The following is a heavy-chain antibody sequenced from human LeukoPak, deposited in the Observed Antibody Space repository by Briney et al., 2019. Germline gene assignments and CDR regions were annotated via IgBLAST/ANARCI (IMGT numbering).Heavy chain of an antibody. CDR2: INRDGNST. CDR1: GFTFSNYW. Sequence: GGSLRLSCAASGFTFSNYWMHWVRQAPGKGLVWISRINRDGNSTSYADSVKGRFTISRDNAKNTLSLQMNSLRAEDTAIYYCARVNWELTTEDYWGQGTLVTVSS. D-gene: IGHD4-11*01. V-gene: IGHV3-74*01. J-gene: IGHJ4*02. CDR3: ARVNWELTTEDY.